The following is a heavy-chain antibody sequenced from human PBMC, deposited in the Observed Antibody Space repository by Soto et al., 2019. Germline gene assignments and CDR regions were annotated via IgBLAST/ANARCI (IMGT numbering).Heavy chain of an antibody. J-gene: IGHJ4*02. CDR2: IYYSGST. CDR1: GGSISSGGYY. CDR3: ARVGWELAPGH. Sequence: QVQLQESVPGLLKPSQTLYLTCTVSGGSISSGGYYWSWIRQHPGKGLEWIGYIYYSGSTYYNPSLKSRVTISVDTSKNQFSLKLSSVTAADTAVYSCARVGWELAPGHWGQGTLVTVS. D-gene: IGHD1-26*01. V-gene: IGHV4-31*03.